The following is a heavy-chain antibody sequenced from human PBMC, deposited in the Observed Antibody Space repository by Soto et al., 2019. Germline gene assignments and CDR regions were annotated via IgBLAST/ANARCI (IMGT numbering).Heavy chain of an antibody. CDR1: SGSISSSNW. D-gene: IGHD3-9*01. J-gene: IGHJ4*02. CDR2: IYHSGST. Sequence: SETLSLTCAVSSGSISSSNWWSWVRQPPGKGLEWIGDIYHSGSTNYNPSLKSRVTISLDTSKNQFSLKMTSVTAADTAVYYCANGLGPTTGIDYWGQGTLVTVSS. V-gene: IGHV4-4*02. CDR3: ANGLGPTTGIDY.